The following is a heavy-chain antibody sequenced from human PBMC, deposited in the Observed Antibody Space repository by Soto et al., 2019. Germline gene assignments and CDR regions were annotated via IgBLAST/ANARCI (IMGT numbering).Heavy chain of an antibody. D-gene: IGHD2-21*01. Sequence: SDTLSLTCTVSGGSISSSSYYWGWIRQPPGKGLEWIGSIYYSGSTYYNPSLKSRVTISVDTSKNQFSLKLSSVTAADTAVYYCAREVRDYYYYYYMDVWGKGTTVTVSS. V-gene: IGHV4-39*01. CDR1: GGSISSSSYY. CDR2: IYYSGST. J-gene: IGHJ6*03. CDR3: AREVRDYYYYYYMDV.